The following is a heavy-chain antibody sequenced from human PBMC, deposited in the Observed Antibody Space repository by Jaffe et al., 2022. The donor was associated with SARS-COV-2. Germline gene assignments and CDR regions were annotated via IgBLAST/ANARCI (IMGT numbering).Heavy chain of an antibody. CDR2: IWYDGSNK. CDR3: AREKVVVVAATHLGYYGMDV. D-gene: IGHD2-15*01. J-gene: IGHJ6*02. V-gene: IGHV3-33*01. CDR1: GFTFSSYG. Sequence: QVQLVESGGGVVQPGRSLRLSCAASGFTFSSYGMHWVRQAPGKGLEWVAVIWYDGSNKYYADSVKGRFTISRDNSKNTLYLQMNSLRAEDTAVYYCAREKVVVVAATHLGYYGMDVWGQGTTVTVSS.